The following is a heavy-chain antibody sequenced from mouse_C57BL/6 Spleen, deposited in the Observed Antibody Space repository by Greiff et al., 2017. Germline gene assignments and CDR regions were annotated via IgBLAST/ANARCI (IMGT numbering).Heavy chain of an antibody. D-gene: IGHD2-2*01. V-gene: IGHV5-9*01. CDR1: GFTFSSYT. Sequence: EVKLMESGGGLVKPGGSLKLSCAASGFTFSSYTMSWVRQTPEKRLEWVATISGGGGNTYYPDSVKGRFTISRDNAKNTLYLQMSSLRSEDTALYYCARQSYGYDEAWFAYWGQGTLVTVSA. J-gene: IGHJ3*01. CDR2: ISGGGGNT. CDR3: ARQSYGYDEAWFAY.